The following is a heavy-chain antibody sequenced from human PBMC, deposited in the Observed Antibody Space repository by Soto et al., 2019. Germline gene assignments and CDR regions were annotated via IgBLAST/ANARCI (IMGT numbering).Heavy chain of an antibody. CDR2: IXWXGXSX. CDR1: GFTFNDHT. Sequence: GGSLRLSFAGSGFTFNDHTMHWVRQIPGRXLXWXXXIXWXGXSXXXXDSVKGRFTISRDNSKNFVYLQMNSLRTEDTALYFCAKEKNRIFDYWGQGAQVT. CDR3: AKEKNRIFDY. V-gene: IGHV3-43*01. J-gene: IGHJ4*02.